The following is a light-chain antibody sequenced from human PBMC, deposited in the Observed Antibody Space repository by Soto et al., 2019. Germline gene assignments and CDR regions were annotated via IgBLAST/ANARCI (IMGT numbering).Light chain of an antibody. CDR1: QTISSW. V-gene: IGKV1-5*03. Sequence: LQMTQSPFTLSGSVGDRVTITCRASQTISSWLAWYQQKPGKPPKLLIYKASTLESGVPSRFSGSGSGTEFPLTISSLQPDDFATYYCRQSGGTFGQGTKVDTK. CDR2: KAS. J-gene: IGKJ1*01. CDR3: RQSGGT.